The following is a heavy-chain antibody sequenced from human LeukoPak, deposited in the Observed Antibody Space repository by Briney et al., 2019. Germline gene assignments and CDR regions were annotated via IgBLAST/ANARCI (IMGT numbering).Heavy chain of an antibody. V-gene: IGHV1-69*04. J-gene: IGHJ4*02. CDR2: IIPILGIA. D-gene: IGHD3-10*01. CDR3: ARGFPNYYGSGSYYNVDDYFDY. Sequence: SVKVSFKASGGTFTSYAISWLRQAPAQGLEWMGRIIPILGIANYAQKFQGRVTITADKSTSTAYMELSSLRSEDTDVYYCARGFPNYYGSGSYYNVDDYFDYWGQGTLVTVSS. CDR1: GGTFTSYA.